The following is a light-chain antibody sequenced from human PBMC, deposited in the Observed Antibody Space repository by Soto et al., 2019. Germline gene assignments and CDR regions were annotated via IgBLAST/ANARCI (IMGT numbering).Light chain of an antibody. CDR3: MQALQTPFT. J-gene: IGKJ3*01. Sequence: DIVMTQSPLSLPVTPGEPASISCRSSQSLLHSNGYNYLHWYLQRPGQSPQLLIDLGSNRASGVPDRFSGSESGTDFTLKISRVEADDVGIYYCMQALQTPFTFGPGTKVDIK. CDR2: LGS. V-gene: IGKV2-28*01. CDR1: QSLLHSNGYNY.